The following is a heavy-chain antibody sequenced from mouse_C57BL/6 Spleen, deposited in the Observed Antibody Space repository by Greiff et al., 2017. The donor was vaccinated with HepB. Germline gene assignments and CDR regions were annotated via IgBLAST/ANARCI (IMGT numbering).Heavy chain of an antibody. V-gene: IGHV1-39*01. D-gene: IGHD1-1*01. J-gene: IGHJ2*01. CDR1: GYSFTDYN. CDR2: INPNYGTT. Sequence: VQLKESGPELVKPGASVKISCKASGYSFTDYNMNWVKQSNGKSLEWIGVINPNYGTTSYNQKFKGKATLTVDQSSSTAYMQLNSLTSEDSAVYYCASSNYYGSSYPYYFDYWGQGTTLTVSS. CDR3: ASSNYYGSSYPYYFDY.